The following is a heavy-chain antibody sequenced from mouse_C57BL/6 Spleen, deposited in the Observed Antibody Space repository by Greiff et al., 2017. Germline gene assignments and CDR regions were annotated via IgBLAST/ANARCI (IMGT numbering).Heavy chain of an antibody. V-gene: IGHV1-61*01. D-gene: IGHD1-2*01. CDR3: ASGYNAWFAY. Sequence: QVQLQQPGAELVRPGSSVKLSCKASGYTFTSYWMDWVKQRPGQGLEWIGNIYPSDSETHYNQKFKDKATLTVDKSSSTAYMQLSSLTSEDSAVYCCASGYNAWFAYWGQGTLVTVSA. CDR2: IYPSDSET. J-gene: IGHJ3*01. CDR1: GYTFTSYW.